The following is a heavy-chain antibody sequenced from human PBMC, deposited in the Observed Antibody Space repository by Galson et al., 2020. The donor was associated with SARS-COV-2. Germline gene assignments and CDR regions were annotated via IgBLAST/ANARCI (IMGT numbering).Heavy chain of an antibody. CDR1: GFTFSSYA. Sequence: GGSLRLSCAASGFTFSSYAMHWVRQAPGKGLEWVAVISYDGSNKYYADSVKGRFTISRDNSKNTLYLQMNSLRAEDTAVYYCARALLPSYDMDVWGQGTTVTVSS. CDR3: ARALLPSYDMDV. J-gene: IGHJ6*02. D-gene: IGHD3-22*01. CDR2: ISYDGSNK. V-gene: IGHV3-30-3*01.